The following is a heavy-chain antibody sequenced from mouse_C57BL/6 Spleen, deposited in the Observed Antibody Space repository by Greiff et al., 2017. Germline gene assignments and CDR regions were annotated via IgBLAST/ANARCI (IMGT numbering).Heavy chain of an antibody. CDR2: IDPSDSYT. D-gene: IGHD2-1*01. V-gene: IGHV1-69*01. CDR3: ARRGGNSMFAY. J-gene: IGHJ3*01. Sequence: QVQLKQPGAELVMPGASVKLSCKASGYTFTSYWMHWVKQRPGQGLEWIGEIDPSDSYTNYNQKFKGKSTLTVDKSSSTAYMQLSSLTSEDSAVYYCARRGGNSMFAYWGQGTLVTVSA. CDR1: GYTFTSYW.